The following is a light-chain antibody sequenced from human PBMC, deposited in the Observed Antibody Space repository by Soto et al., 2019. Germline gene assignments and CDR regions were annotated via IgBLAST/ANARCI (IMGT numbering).Light chain of an antibody. V-gene: IGLV2-14*01. CDR3: SSYTSSNTLYV. J-gene: IGLJ1*01. CDR2: DVS. CDR1: SSDVGGYNY. Sequence: QSALTQPASVSGSPGQSITISCTGTSSDVGGYNYVSWYQQHPGKAPKLMIYDVSKRPSGVSNRFSGSKSGNTASLTISGLQAEDEAVYYCSSYTSSNTLYVFGTGTKLTVL.